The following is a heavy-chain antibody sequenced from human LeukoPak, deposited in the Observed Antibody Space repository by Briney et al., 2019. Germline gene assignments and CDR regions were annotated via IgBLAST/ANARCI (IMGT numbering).Heavy chain of an antibody. CDR2: IVYSGST. J-gene: IGHJ4*02. D-gene: IGHD4-23*01. CDR3: ARHGNPPVFDY. V-gene: IGHV4-59*08. CDR1: AGSISSYY. Sequence: ADTLSLTCTVSAGSISSYYWSWIRQPPGKGLEWIGYIVYSGSTNYNPSLKSRVTISVDTSKNQFSLKLSSVTAADTAVYYCARHGNPPVFDYWGQGTLVTVSS.